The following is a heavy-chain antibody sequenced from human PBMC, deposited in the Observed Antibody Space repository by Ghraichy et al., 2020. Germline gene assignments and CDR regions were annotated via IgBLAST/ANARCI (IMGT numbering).Heavy chain of an antibody. Sequence: VKVSCKASGYTFTSYGISWVRQAPGQGLEWMGWISAYNGNTNYAQKLQGRVTMTTDTSPSTAYMELRSLRSDDTAVYYCAGQSYCTNGVCYEPFDYWGQGTLVTVSS. D-gene: IGHD2-8*01. CDR3: AGQSYCTNGVCYEPFDY. CDR2: ISAYNGNT. V-gene: IGHV1-18*01. CDR1: GYTFTSYG. J-gene: IGHJ4*02.